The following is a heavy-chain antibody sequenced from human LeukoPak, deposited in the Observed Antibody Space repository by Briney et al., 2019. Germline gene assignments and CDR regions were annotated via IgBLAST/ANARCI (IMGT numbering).Heavy chain of an antibody. J-gene: IGHJ4*02. V-gene: IGHV4-61*02. D-gene: IGHD2-2*01. CDR1: GGSISSGSYY. CDR2: IYTSGST. Sequence: SQTLSLTCTVSGGSISSGSYYWSWIRQPAGKGLEWIGRIYTSGSTNYNPSLKSRVTISVDTSKNQFSLKLSSVTAADTAVYYCARNKLGYCSSTSCATRGFDYWGQGTLVTVSS. CDR3: ARNKLGYCSSTSCATRGFDY.